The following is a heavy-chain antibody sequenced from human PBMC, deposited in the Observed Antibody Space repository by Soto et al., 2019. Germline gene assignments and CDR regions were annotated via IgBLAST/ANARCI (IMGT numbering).Heavy chain of an antibody. D-gene: IGHD5-18*01. CDR2: INPNSGGT. V-gene: IGHV1-2*04. J-gene: IGHJ3*02. CDR3: ARVGYSYGYDAFDI. Sequence: ASVKFSCKASGYTFTGYYMHWVRQAPGQGLEWMGWINPNSGGTNYAQKFQGWVTMTRDTSISTAYMELSRLRSDDTAVYYCARVGYSYGYDAFDIWGQGTMVTVSS. CDR1: GYTFTGYY.